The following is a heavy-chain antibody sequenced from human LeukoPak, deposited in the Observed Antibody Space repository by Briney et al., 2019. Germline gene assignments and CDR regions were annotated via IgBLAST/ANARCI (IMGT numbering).Heavy chain of an antibody. J-gene: IGHJ4*02. CDR2: IYHSGST. Sequence: SETLSLTCTVSGGSISSGGYYWSWIRQPPGKGLEWIGYIYHSGSTYYNPSLKSRVTISVDRSKNQFSLKLSSVTAADTAVYYCARDPSSFWSGYYLDYWGQGTLVTVSS. V-gene: IGHV4-30-2*01. D-gene: IGHD3-3*01. CDR3: ARDPSSFWSGYYLDY. CDR1: GGSISSGGYY.